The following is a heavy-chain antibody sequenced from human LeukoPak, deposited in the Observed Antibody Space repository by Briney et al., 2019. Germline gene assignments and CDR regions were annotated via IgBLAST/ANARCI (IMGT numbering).Heavy chain of an antibody. CDR1: GFTISSYA. CDR2: ITGGGGST. J-gene: IGHJ4*02. V-gene: IGHV3-23*01. CDR3: AKYYYDTSGYYSAGYFDY. D-gene: IGHD3-22*01. Sequence: GGSLRLSCAASGFTISSYAMSWVRHAPGKGLEWVSFITGGGGSTYYADSVKGRFTISRDNSKNTLYLQMNSLRAEDTAVYYCAKYYYDTSGYYSAGYFDYWGQGSLVTVSS.